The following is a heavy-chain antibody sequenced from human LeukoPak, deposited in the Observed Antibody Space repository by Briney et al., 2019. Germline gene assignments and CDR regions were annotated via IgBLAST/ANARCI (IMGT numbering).Heavy chain of an antibody. Sequence: ASVKVSCKASGYTFTSYGISWVRQAPGQGLEWMGWISAYNGNTNYAQKLQGRVTMTTDTSTSTAYMELRSLRSEDAAVYYCATGQEGALDAFDIWGQGTMVTVSS. J-gene: IGHJ3*02. CDR3: ATGQEGALDAFDI. CDR1: GYTFTSYG. V-gene: IGHV1-18*01. D-gene: IGHD4/OR15-4a*01. CDR2: ISAYNGNT.